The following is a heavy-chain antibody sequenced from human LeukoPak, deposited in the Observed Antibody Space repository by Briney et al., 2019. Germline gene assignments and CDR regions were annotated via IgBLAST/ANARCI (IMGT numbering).Heavy chain of an antibody. CDR1: GDSVSSNSVS. Sequence: SQTLSLTCAISGDSVSSNSVSWNWLRQSPSRGLEWLGRTYYRSQWYHEYAVSVKSRITINPDTSKNQFSLHLDSVTPEDTAVYYCARDQYCSTYACCFGQWGQGTLVTVSS. V-gene: IGHV6-1*01. CDR3: ARDQYCSTYACCFGQ. J-gene: IGHJ4*02. D-gene: IGHD2-2*01. CDR2: TYYRSQWYH.